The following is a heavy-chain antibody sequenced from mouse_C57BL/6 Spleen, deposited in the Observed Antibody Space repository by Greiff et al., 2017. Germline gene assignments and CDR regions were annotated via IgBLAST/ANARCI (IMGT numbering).Heavy chain of an antibody. CDR1: GYTFTSYW. V-gene: IGHV1-50*01. CDR2: IDPSDSYT. J-gene: IGHJ2*01. CDR3: ARPSDYFDY. Sequence: QVQLKQPGAELVKPGASVKLSCKASGYTFTSYWMQWVKQRPGQGLEWIGEIDPSDSYTNYNQKFKGKATLTVDTSSSTAYMQLSSLTSEDSAVYYCARPSDYFDYWGQGTTLTVSS.